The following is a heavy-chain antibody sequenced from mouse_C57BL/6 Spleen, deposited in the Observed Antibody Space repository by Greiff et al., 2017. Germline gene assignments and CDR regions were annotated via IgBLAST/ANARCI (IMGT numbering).Heavy chain of an antibody. CDR3: ARGSTMVTRYYAMDY. V-gene: IGHV1-80*01. CDR1: GYAFSSYW. J-gene: IGHJ4*01. D-gene: IGHD2-2*01. Sequence: VQLQQSGAELVKPGASVKISCKASGYAFSSYWMNWVKQRPGKGLEWIGQIYPGDGDTNYNGKFKGKATLTADKSSSTAYMQLSSLTSEDSAVYFCARGSTMVTRYYAMDYWGQGTSVTVSS. CDR2: IYPGDGDT.